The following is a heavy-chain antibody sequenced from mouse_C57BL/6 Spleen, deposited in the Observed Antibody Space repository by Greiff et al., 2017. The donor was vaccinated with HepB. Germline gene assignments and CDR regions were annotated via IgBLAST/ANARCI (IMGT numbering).Heavy chain of an antibody. V-gene: IGHV5-17*01. J-gene: IGHJ3*01. CDR2: ISSGSSTI. CDR3: ARQGTTASFAY. Sequence: EVKLVESGGGLVKPGGSLKLSCAASGFTFSDYGMHWVRQAPEKGLEWVAYISSGSSTIYYADTVKGRFTISRDNAKNTLFLQMTSLRSEDTAMYYCARQGTTASFAYWGQGTLVTVSA. CDR1: GFTFSDYG. D-gene: IGHD1-1*01.